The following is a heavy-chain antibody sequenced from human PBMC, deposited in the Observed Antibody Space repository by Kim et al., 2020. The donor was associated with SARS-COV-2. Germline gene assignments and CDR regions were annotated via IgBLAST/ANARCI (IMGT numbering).Heavy chain of an antibody. V-gene: IGHV6-1*01. CDR3: ARENQKWLLYYYYYGMDV. J-gene: IGHJ6*02. CDR1: GDSVSSNSAA. CDR2: TYYRSKWYN. D-gene: IGHD3-22*01. Sequence: SQTLSLTCAISGDSVSSNSAAWNWIRQSPSRGLEWLGRTYYRSKWYNDYAVSVKSRITINPDTSKNQFSLQLNSVTPEDTAVYYCARENQKWLLYYYYYGMDVWGQGTTVTVSS.